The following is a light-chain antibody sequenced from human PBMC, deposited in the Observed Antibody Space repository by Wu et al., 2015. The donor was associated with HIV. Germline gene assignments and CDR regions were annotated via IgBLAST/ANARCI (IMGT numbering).Light chain of an antibody. CDR1: QSVSRTY. CDR3: QQYNNWPPYT. CDR2: HAS. Sequence: EIVLTQSPGTLSLSPGDRATLSCRASQSVSRTYLAWYQQKPGQSPRLLIYHASNRATGIPDRFSGRGSGTEFTLTITSMQSEDFAVYYCQQYNNWPPYTFGQGTKLEIK. V-gene: IGKV3D-15*01. J-gene: IGKJ2*01.